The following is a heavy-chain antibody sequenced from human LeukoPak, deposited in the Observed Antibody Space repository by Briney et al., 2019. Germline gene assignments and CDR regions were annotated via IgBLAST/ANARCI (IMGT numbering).Heavy chain of an antibody. CDR2: TYYSGST. D-gene: IGHD5-24*01. CDR1: GGSISSYY. J-gene: IGHJ6*02. V-gene: IGHV4-59*01. CDR3: ARERRDGYNYYYYYGMDV. Sequence: SETLSLTCTVSGGSISSYYWSWIRQPPGKGLEWIGYTYYSGSTNYNPPLKSRVTISVDTSKNQFSLKLSSVTAADTAVYYCARERRDGYNYYYYYGMDVWGQGTTVTVSS.